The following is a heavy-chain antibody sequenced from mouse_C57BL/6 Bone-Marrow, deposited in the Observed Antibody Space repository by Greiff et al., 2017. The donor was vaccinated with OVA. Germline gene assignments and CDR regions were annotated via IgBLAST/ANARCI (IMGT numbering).Heavy chain of an antibody. V-gene: IGHV1-26*01. CDR3: ARCTYYYGSSYYFDV. J-gene: IGHJ1*03. CDR1: GYTFTDYY. D-gene: IGHD1-1*01. Sequence: EVQLQQSGPELVKPGASVKISCKASGYTFTDYYMNWVKQSHGKSLEWIGDINPNNGGTSYNQKFKGKATLTVDKSSSTAYMELRSLTSEDSAVYYCARCTYYYGSSYYFDVWGTGTTVTVS. CDR2: INPNNGGT.